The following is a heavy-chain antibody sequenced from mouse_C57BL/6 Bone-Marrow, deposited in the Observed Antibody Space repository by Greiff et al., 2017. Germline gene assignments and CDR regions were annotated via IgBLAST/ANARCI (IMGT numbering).Heavy chain of an antibody. CDR3: AREGLPYAMDY. J-gene: IGHJ4*01. V-gene: IGHV1-9*01. CDR1: GYTFTGYW. CDR2: ILPGSGST. Sequence: QVQLKQSGAELMKPGASVQLSCKATGYTFTGYWIEWVKQRPGHGLEWIGEILPGSGSTNYNEKFKGKATFTADTSSNTAYMQLSSLTTEDSAIYYCAREGLPYAMDYWGQGTSVTGSS. D-gene: IGHD3-1*01.